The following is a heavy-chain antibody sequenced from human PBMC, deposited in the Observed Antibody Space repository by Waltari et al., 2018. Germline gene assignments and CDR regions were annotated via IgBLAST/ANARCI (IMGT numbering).Heavy chain of an antibody. CDR2: IGTAGDP. Sequence: MHWVRQATGKGLEWVSAIGTAGDPYYPGSVKGRFTISRENAKNSVYLQMNSLRAGDTAVYYCARDGGYGSGNAFDIWGQGTMVTVSS. J-gene: IGHJ3*02. V-gene: IGHV3-13*05. D-gene: IGHD3-10*01. CDR3: ARDGGYGSGNAFDI.